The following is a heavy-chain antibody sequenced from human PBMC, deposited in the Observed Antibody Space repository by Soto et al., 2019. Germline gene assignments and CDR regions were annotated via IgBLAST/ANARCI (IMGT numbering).Heavy chain of an antibody. V-gene: IGHV4-34*01. CDR2: INHSGST. J-gene: IGHJ4*02. CDR3: ARGRSSGYLTGDFDY. D-gene: IGHD3-22*01. CDR1: DGSFSGYY. Sequence: PSETLSLTCAVYDGSFSGYYWNWIRQPPGKGLEWIGEINHSGSTNYNPSLKSRVTTSVDTSKKQFSLKLSSVTAADTAVYYCARGRSSGYLTGDFDYWGQGTLVTVSS.